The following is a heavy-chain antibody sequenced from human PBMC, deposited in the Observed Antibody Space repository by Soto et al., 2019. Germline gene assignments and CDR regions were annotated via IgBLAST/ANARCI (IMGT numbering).Heavy chain of an antibody. CDR3: AKSATSSGYYARLDY. D-gene: IGHD3-22*01. V-gene: IGHV3-30*18. CDR2: LSFDGSNK. Sequence: QVQLVESGGGVVQPGRSLRLSCEATGFTFSKYGMHWVRQAPGKGLEWVAVLSFDGSNKYYADSVKGRFTISRDNSKNMLYLQMNSLRVEDTAVYHCAKSATSSGYYARLDYWGQGALVTVSS. CDR1: GFTFSKYG. J-gene: IGHJ4*02.